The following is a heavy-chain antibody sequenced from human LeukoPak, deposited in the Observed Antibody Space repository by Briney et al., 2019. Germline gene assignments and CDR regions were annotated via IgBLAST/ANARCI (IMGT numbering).Heavy chain of an antibody. CDR2: ISYDGSNK. CDR1: GFTFSSYA. V-gene: IGHV3-30-3*01. CDR3: ARDLPNPMVRGVNYYYGMDV. J-gene: IGHJ6*02. Sequence: GSLRLSCAASGFTFSSYAMHWVRQAPGKGLEWVAVISYDGSNKYYADSVKGRFTISRDNSKNTLYLQMNSLRAEDTAVYYCARDLPNPMVRGVNYYYGMDVWGQGTTVTVSS. D-gene: IGHD3-10*01.